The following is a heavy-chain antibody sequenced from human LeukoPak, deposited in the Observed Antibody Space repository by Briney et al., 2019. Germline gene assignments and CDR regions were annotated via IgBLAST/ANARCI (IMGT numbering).Heavy chain of an antibody. V-gene: IGHV1-46*01. J-gene: IGHJ6*03. CDR3: AISYLAAGYYYYYYMDV. D-gene: IGHD6-25*01. Sequence: ASVKVSCKASGYTFTSYYMHWVRQAPGQGLEWMGIINPSGGSTSYAQKFQGRVTMTRDTSTSTAYMELRSLRSDDTAVYYCAISYLAAGYYYYYYMDVWGKGTTVTVSS. CDR1: GYTFTSYY. CDR2: INPSGGST.